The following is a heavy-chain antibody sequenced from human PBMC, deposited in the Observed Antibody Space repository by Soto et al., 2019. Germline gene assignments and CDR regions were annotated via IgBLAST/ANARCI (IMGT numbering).Heavy chain of an antibody. D-gene: IGHD6-19*01. CDR3: ARDRYSSGWYELDY. CDR1: GFTFSSYG. Sequence: QVQLVESGGGVVQPGRSLRLSCAASGFTFSSYGMHWVRQAPGKGLEWVAVIWYDGSNKYYAESVKGRFTISRDNSKNTLYLQMNSLRVEDTAVYYCARDRYSSGWYELDYWGQGTLVTVSS. V-gene: IGHV3-33*01. J-gene: IGHJ4*02. CDR2: IWYDGSNK.